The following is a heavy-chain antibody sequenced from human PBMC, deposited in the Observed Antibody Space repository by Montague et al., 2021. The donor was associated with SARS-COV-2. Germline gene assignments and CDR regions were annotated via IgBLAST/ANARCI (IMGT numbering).Heavy chain of an antibody. Sequence: SLRLSCAASGFTFSSFNMNWVRQAPGKGLEWVSFISTSSSNIYYADSVRGRFTISRDKAKNSLYLQMNSLRDEDTAVYYCARERGDHGADGGFDFWGQGTLVTVSS. J-gene: IGHJ4*02. CDR3: ARERGDHGADGGFDF. V-gene: IGHV3-48*02. CDR2: ISTSSSNI. CDR1: GFTFSSFN. D-gene: IGHD3-10*01.